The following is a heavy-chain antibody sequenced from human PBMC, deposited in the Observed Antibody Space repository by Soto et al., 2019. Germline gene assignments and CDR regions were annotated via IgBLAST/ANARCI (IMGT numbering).Heavy chain of an antibody. CDR3: ARQDIVVVPAASEEEDYYYYGMDV. CDR1: GCSFTSYW. CDR2: IDPSDSYT. V-gene: IGHV5-10-1*01. J-gene: IGHJ6*02. Sequence: GHSVKSSGKGSGCSFTSYWISWVRQMHGKGLEWMGRIDPSDSYTNYSPSFQGHVAISADKSISTAYLQWSSLKASDTAMYYCARQDIVVVPAASEEEDYYYYGMDVWGQGTTVTVSS. D-gene: IGHD2-2*01.